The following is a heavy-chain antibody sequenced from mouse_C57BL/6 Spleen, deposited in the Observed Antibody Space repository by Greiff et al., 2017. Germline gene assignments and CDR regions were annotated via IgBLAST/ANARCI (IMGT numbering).Heavy chain of an antibody. J-gene: IGHJ2*01. Sequence: VQLQQSGPGLVQPSQSLSITCTVSGFSLTSYGVHWVRQSPGKGLEWLGVIWRGGSTDYNAAFMSRLSITKDNSKSKVFFKMNSLQADDTAIYYCAKDLANWDGCFDYWGQGTTLTVSS. CDR2: IWRGGST. V-gene: IGHV2-5*01. D-gene: IGHD4-1*01. CDR1: GFSLTSYG. CDR3: AKDLANWDGCFDY.